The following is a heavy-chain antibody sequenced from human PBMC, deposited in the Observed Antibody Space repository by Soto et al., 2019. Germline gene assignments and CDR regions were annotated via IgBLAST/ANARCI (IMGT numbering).Heavy chain of an antibody. CDR1: GASISSHY. J-gene: IGHJ4*02. V-gene: IGHV4-59*08. D-gene: IGHD4-4*01. CDR2: IHNSGDT. Sequence: PSETLSLTCTVSGASISSHYWSWIRQPPGKGLEWIGYIHNSGDTNYNPSLKSRVTISLDSSKNQFSLRLSSVTAADTAVYYCASQFDYINWRYFDHWGQGALVTVSS. CDR3: ASQFDYINWRYFDH.